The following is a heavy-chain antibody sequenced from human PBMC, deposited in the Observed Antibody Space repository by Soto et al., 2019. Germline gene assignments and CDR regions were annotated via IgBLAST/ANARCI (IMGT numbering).Heavy chain of an antibody. CDR2: ISGSGGRA. J-gene: IGHJ4*02. CDR3: AKTIAASTYYFDY. V-gene: IGHV3-23*01. Sequence: GGARRRFWEVSGFTVSSHAMNWVRQAPGKGLEWVSGISGSGGRAYYADSVQGRFTISRDNSKNTLYLQINSLGVEDTAVYYCAKTIAASTYYFDYWGQGTRVTVAS. CDR1: GFTVSSHA. D-gene: IGHD6-13*01.